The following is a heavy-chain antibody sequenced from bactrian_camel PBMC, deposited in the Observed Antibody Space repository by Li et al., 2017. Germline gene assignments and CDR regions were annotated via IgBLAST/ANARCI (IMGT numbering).Heavy chain of an antibody. Sequence: HVQLVESGGGSVQAGGSLRLSCAASGSTDSRSCMSWFRQAPGKKRERVAVIDSDGSTMYTDSVKDRFTISQDNAKNTLYLQMNSLKPEDTAMYYCATDRRRTWCGCDSRFDFGSWGHGTQVTVS. J-gene: IGHJ6*01. CDR2: IDSDGST. V-gene: IGHV3S26*01. CDR3: ATDRRRTWCGCDSRFDFGS. CDR1: GSTDSRSC. D-gene: IGHD7*01.